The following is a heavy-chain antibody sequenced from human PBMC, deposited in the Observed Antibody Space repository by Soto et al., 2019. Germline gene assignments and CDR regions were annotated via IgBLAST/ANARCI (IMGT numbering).Heavy chain of an antibody. CDR2: ISDSGSTT. D-gene: IGHD5-12*01. CDR1: GFTFSSYS. CDR3: TRDGS. J-gene: IGHJ5*02. V-gene: IGHV3-48*01. Sequence: GGSLRLSCAASGFTFSSYSMNWVRQTPDKGLEWLSYISDSGSTTHYADSVKGRFTISRDNAKNSLYLQMNSLRADDTAVYYCTRDGSWGQGTLVTVSS.